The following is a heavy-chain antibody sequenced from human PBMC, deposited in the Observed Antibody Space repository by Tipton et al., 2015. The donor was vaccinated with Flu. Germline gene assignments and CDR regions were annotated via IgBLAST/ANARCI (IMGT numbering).Heavy chain of an antibody. J-gene: IGHJ4*02. D-gene: IGHD3-10*01. CDR2: ISYDGSNQ. Sequence: SLRLSCATSGFTFSQYWMNWVRQAPGKGLEWVTTISYDGSNQYYADSVKGRFTISRDNSKNMVYLQMNSLRAEDTAVYYCARDSDYGSGSYWIDYWGQGTLVIVSS. V-gene: IGHV3-30*03. CDR1: GFTFSQYW. CDR3: ARDSDYGSGSYWIDY.